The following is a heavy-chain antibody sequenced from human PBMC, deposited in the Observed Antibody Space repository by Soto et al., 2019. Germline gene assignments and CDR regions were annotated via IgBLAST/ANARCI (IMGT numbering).Heavy chain of an antibody. CDR3: ARVTMVRGVTQYYFDY. J-gene: IGHJ4*02. CDR2: IIPIFGTA. V-gene: IGHV1-69*01. Sequence: QVQLVQSGAEVKKPGSSVKVSCKASGGTFSSYAISWVRQAPGQGLEWMGGIIPIFGTANYAQKFQGRVTITADEATSTAYMELSSLRSEDTAVYYCARVTMVRGVTQYYFDYWGQGTLVTVSS. CDR1: GGTFSSYA. D-gene: IGHD3-10*01.